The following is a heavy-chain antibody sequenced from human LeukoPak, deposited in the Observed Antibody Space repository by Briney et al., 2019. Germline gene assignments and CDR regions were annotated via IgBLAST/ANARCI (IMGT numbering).Heavy chain of an antibody. CDR2: ISGSGGST. Sequence: GGSLRLSCAAAGFTFSSYAMSWVRQAPGKGREWVSAISGSGGSTYYADSVKGRFTIPRDNSKNTLYLQMNSLRAEDTAVYYCATQNFDWLLDRFDYWGQGTLVTVSS. D-gene: IGHD3-9*01. J-gene: IGHJ4*02. CDR3: ATQNFDWLLDRFDY. V-gene: IGHV3-23*01. CDR1: GFTFSSYA.